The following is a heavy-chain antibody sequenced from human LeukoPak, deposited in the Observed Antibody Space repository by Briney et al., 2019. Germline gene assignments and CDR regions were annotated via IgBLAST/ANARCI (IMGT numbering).Heavy chain of an antibody. D-gene: IGHD4-23*01. J-gene: IGHJ4*02. CDR2: IFPRDSDT. CDR3: ARRDYGGHAPYFDY. V-gene: IGHV5-51*01. Sequence: GESLKISCKGSGYTFTNNWIGWVPQVPGKGLEGGGIIFPRDSDTVYRPSFQGQVTMSVDKSISTAYLQWSSLKASDTAIYYCARRDYGGHAPYFDYWAQGTLVTVPS. CDR1: GYTFTNNW.